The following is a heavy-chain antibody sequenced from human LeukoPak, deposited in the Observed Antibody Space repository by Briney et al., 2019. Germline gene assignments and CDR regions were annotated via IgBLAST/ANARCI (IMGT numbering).Heavy chain of an antibody. V-gene: IGHV3-73*01. Sequence: PGGSLKLSCAASGFTFSGSSMHWVRQASGKGLEWVGRIRSKGNSYATAYAASVKGRFTISRDDSKNTAYLQMNSLKTEDTAVYYCASYYDSSTLGHDYWGQGTLVTVSA. D-gene: IGHD3-22*01. J-gene: IGHJ4*02. CDR3: ASYYDSSTLGHDY. CDR2: IRSKGNSYAT. CDR1: GFTFSGSS.